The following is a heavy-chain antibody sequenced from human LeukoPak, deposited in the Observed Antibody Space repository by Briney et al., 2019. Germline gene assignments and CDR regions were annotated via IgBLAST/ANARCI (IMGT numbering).Heavy chain of an antibody. Sequence: GRSLRLSCAASGFTFSIYWLHWVRQAPGKGLVWVARINGDGSSTTYADSVKGRFTISRDNAKNTLYLHMNTLRAEDTAVYYCARDTSYRMDVWGQGTTVTVSS. CDR2: INGDGSST. D-gene: IGHD2/OR15-2a*01. V-gene: IGHV3-74*01. CDR1: GFTFSIYW. CDR3: ARDTSYRMDV. J-gene: IGHJ6*02.